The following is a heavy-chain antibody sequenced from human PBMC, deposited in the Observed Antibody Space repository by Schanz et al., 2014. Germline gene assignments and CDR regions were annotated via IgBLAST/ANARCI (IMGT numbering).Heavy chain of an antibody. J-gene: IGHJ3*01. V-gene: IGHV3-30*18. CDR2: ISYDGSKK. Sequence: VKMVESGGGVVQPGRSLRLSCAASGFMFSSYGMHWVRQAPGKGLEWVGVISYDGSKKSYADSVKGRFTISRDNSKITLYLQMNSLRAEDTAVYYCAKGRFGELSAFDFWGQGTMXTVCS. CDR3: AKGRFGELSAFDF. CDR1: GFMFSSYG. D-gene: IGHD3-10*01.